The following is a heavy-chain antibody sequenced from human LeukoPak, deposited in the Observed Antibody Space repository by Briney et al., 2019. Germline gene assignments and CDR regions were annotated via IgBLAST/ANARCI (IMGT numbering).Heavy chain of an antibody. CDR2: INPSGGGT. J-gene: IGHJ4*02. V-gene: IGHV1-46*01. Sequence: ASVKVSCKASGYTFTTHYRIWVRQAPGQGLEWMGMINPSGGGTTYSQRFQGRVTMTADTSTSTVHLVLNSLRSEDSAVYYCARRCPAYCGGDCYLDHWGQGTLVTVSS. D-gene: IGHD2-21*02. CDR1: GYTFTTHY. CDR3: ARRCPAYCGGDCYLDH.